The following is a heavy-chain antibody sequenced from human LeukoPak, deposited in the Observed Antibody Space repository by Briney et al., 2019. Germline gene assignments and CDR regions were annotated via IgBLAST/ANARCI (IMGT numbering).Heavy chain of an antibody. J-gene: IGHJ4*02. CDR2: IKQDGSEK. D-gene: IGHD2-15*01. Sequence: GGSLRLSCAASGFTFSNYWMTWVRQAPGKGLEWVANIKQDGSEKYYVDSVKGRFTISRDNAKNSLYLQMNSLRAEDTAVYYCAKDPATDIVVVVAASTGGYWGQGTLVTVSS. V-gene: IGHV3-7*03. CDR3: AKDPATDIVVVVAASTGGY. CDR1: GFTFSNYW.